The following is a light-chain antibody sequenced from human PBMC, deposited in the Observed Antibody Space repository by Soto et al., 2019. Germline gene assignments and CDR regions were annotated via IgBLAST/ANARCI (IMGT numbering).Light chain of an antibody. CDR3: QHYNNWPYT. J-gene: IGKJ2*01. CDR1: QSVSSN. CDR2: GAS. Sequence: EILMTQSPATLSVSPGERATLSCRASQSVSSNLAWYQQKPGQAPRLLTYGASNRATGIPARFSGSGSGTEFTLTISSLQSEDFAVYYCQHYNNWPYTFGQGTKLEIK. V-gene: IGKV3-15*01.